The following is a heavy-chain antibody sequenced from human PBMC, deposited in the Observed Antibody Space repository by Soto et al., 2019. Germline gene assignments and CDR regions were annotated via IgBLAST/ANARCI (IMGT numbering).Heavy chain of an antibody. CDR2: ISTYSGDT. D-gene: IGHD5-12*01. Sequence: QVHLVQPGVEVKTPGASVKVSCQASGYTFFTYDISWVRQAPGQGLEWMGWISTYSGDTKYAQKFQGRVTMTTDTSTTTAYLELRSLRSDDTAVYYCARHHGPTTSENWFDSWGQGTLVTVSS. J-gene: IGHJ5*01. V-gene: IGHV1-18*01. CDR3: ARHHGPTTSENWFDS. CDR1: GYTFFTYD.